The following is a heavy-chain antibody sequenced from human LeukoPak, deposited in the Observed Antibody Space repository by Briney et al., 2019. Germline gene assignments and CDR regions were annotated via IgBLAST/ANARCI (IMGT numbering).Heavy chain of an antibody. V-gene: IGHV1-46*01. CDR1: GYTFTSYY. Sequence: ASVKVSCKASGYTFTSYYMHWVRQAPGQGLEWMGIINPSGGSTSYAQKFQGRVTMTRVTSTSTVYMELSSLRSEDTAVYYCARVGYYYDSSGYAFDIWGQGTMVTVSS. CDR3: ARVGYYYDSSGYAFDI. J-gene: IGHJ3*02. CDR2: INPSGGST. D-gene: IGHD3-22*01.